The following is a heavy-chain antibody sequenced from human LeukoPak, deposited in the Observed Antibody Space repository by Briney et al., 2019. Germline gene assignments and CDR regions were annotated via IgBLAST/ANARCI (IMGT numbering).Heavy chain of an antibody. D-gene: IGHD1-26*01. CDR1: GFTFSSYA. CDR3: ARDLEGGTGDY. CDR2: ISYDGSNK. V-gene: IGHV3-30*01. Sequence: PGGSLRLSCAASGFTFSSYAMHWVRQAPGKGLEWVAVISYDGSNKYYADSVKGRLTISRDNSKNTLYLQMNSLRAEDTAVYYCARDLEGGTGDYWGQGTLVTVSS. J-gene: IGHJ4*02.